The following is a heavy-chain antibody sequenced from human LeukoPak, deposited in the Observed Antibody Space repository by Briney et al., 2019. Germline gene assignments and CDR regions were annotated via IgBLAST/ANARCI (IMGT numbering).Heavy chain of an antibody. V-gene: IGHV4-59*08. D-gene: IGHD5-18*01. CDR1: GGSINSYH. J-gene: IGHJ6*04. Sequence: SETLSLTCTVSGGSINSYHWSWIRQPPGKALEWIGYIDYSGYTDYNPSLKSRVTISVDTSKNQFSLKLSSVTAADTAVYYCARQVRGYSYGFVLDVWGKGTTVTVSS. CDR2: IDYSGYT. CDR3: ARQVRGYSYGFVLDV.